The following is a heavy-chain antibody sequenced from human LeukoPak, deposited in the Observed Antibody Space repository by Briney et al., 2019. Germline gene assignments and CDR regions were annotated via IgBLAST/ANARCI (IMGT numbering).Heavy chain of an antibody. D-gene: IGHD5-12*01. CDR2: ISSSGRTI. CDR3: ARHTGYDFAFDY. V-gene: IGHV3-48*03. J-gene: IGHJ4*02. CDR1: GFTFSSYE. Sequence: GGSLRLSCAASGFTFSSYEMNWVRQAPGKGLEWVSYISSSGRTIHYADSVKGRSSISRDNAKNSLYLQMNSLRAEDTAVYYCARHTGYDFAFDYWGQGTLVTVSS.